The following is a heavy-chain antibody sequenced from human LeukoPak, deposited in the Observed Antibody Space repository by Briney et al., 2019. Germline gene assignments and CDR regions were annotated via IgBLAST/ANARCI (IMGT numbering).Heavy chain of an antibody. V-gene: IGHV4-61*10. CDR1: GGSISSSSYY. CDR3: ARSSWYRGDYFDY. Sequence: SETLSLTCTVSGGSISSSSYYWSWIRQPAGKGLEWIGYIYYSGSTNYNPSLKSRVTISVDTSKNQFSLKLSSVTAADTAVYYCARSSWYRGDYFDYWGQGTLVTVSS. J-gene: IGHJ4*02. CDR2: IYYSGST. D-gene: IGHD6-13*01.